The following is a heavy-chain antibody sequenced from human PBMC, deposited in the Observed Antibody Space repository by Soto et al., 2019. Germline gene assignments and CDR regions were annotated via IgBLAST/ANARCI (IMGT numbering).Heavy chain of an antibody. V-gene: IGHV4-59*08. CDR3: ARSDTVAGKSNSFYGMDV. Sequence: PSETLSLTCTVSGGSISSYYWSWIRQPPGKGLEWIGYIYYSGSTNYNPSLKSRVTISVDTSKNQFSLKLSSVTAADTAIYYCARSDTVAGKSNSFYGMDVWGQGTMVTVSS. CDR1: GGSISSYY. D-gene: IGHD6-19*01. CDR2: IYYSGST. J-gene: IGHJ6*02.